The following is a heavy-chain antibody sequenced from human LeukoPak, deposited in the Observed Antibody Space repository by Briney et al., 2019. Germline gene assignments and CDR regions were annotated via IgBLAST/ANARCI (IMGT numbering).Heavy chain of an antibody. CDR2: ISAYNGNT. J-gene: IGHJ6*03. CDR3: ARQYSYGFFDYYYYYMDV. Sequence: ASVKVSCKASGYTFTSYGISWVRQASGQGLEWMGWISAYNGNTNYAQELQGRVTMTTDTSTSTAYMELRSLRSDDTAVYYCARQYSYGFFDYYYYYMDVWGKGTTVTVSS. D-gene: IGHD5-18*01. CDR1: GYTFTSYG. V-gene: IGHV1-18*01.